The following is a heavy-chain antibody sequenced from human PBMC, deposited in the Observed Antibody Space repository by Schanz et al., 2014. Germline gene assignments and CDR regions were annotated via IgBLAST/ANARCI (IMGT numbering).Heavy chain of an antibody. J-gene: IGHJ4*02. D-gene: IGHD2-2*01. V-gene: IGHV3-30*18. CDR2: MSYDGSIK. Sequence: QVQLVESGGGVVQPGRPLRLSCAASGFTFSSYGMHWVRQAPGKGLEWVAAMSYDGSIKYYGDSVKGRFTISRDNSKNTLYLHMNTLRSEDTAVYYCAKDSTHIDIVLVPTAIDYWGQGTLXTVSS. CDR1: GFTFSSYG. CDR3: AKDSTHIDIVLVPTAIDY.